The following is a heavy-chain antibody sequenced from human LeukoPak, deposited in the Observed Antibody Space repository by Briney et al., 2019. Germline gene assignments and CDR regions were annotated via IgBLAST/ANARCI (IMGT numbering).Heavy chain of an antibody. J-gene: IGHJ4*02. Sequence: PSETLSLTCAVSGGSISSSNWWSWVRQPPGKGLEWIGEIYHSGSTNYNPSLESRVTISVDKSKNQFSLKLSSVTAADTAVYYCASSNSSSWSFDYWGQGTLVTVSS. CDR1: GGSISSSNW. V-gene: IGHV4-4*02. CDR2: IYHSGST. D-gene: IGHD6-13*01. CDR3: ASSNSSSWSFDY.